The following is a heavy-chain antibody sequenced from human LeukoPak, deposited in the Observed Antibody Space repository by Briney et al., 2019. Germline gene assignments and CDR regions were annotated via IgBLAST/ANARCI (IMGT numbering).Heavy chain of an antibody. J-gene: IGHJ4*02. CDR3: AKDYCSSTTCFFEN. V-gene: IGHV3-23*01. Sequence: GGSLRLSCGASGFTFSGHGMRWVCQAPGKGLEWVSGIRGSGGSTLYADSVKGRFTISRDNSKSTLYLQMNSLRVEDTAVYYCAKDYCSSTTCFFENWGQGTLVTVSS. D-gene: IGHD2-2*01. CDR1: GFTFSGHG. CDR2: IRGSGGST.